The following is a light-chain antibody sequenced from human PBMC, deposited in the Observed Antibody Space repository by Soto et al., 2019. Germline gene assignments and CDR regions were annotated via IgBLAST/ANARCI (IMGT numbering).Light chain of an antibody. CDR3: QVWDSSSDHVV. V-gene: IGLV3-21*04. Sequence: VLTQPPSVSVAPGKTARITCGGNNIGSKSVHWYQQKPGQAPVLVIYYDTDRPSGIPERFSGSNSGNTATLTISRVEAGDEADYYCQVWDSSSDHVVFGGGTKVTVL. CDR1: NIGSKS. J-gene: IGLJ2*01. CDR2: YDT.